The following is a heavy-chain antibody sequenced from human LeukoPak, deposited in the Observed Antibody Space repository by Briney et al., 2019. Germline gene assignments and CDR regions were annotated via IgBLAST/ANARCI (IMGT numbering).Heavy chain of an antibody. CDR2: IYYSGST. CDR3: ARDSGIAAAGNWFGP. D-gene: IGHD6-13*01. CDR1: GGSISSYY. J-gene: IGHJ5*02. Sequence: SETLSLTCTVSGGSISSYYWCWIRQPPGKGLEWIGYIYYSGSTNYNPSLKSRVTISVDTSKNQFSLKLSSVTAADTAVYYCARDSGIAAAGNWFGPWGQGTLVTVSS. V-gene: IGHV4-59*12.